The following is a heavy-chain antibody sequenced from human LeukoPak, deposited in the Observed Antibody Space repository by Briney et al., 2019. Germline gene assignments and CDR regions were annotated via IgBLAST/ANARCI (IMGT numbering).Heavy chain of an antibody. Sequence: PGGSLRLSCAASGFTFSSYGMHWVHQAPGKGLEWVAVIWYDGSNKYYADSVKGRFTISRDNSKNTLYLQMNSLRAEDTAVYYCARAYYYDSSGYYYWFDPWGQGTLVTVSS. V-gene: IGHV3-33*01. J-gene: IGHJ5*02. D-gene: IGHD3-22*01. CDR2: IWYDGSNK. CDR3: ARAYYYDSSGYYYWFDP. CDR1: GFTFSSYG.